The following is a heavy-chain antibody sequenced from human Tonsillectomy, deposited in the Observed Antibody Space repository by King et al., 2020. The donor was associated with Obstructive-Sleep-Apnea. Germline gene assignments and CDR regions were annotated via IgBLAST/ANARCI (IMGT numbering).Heavy chain of an antibody. CDR3: AKGVDIVVVPAAHFDY. Sequence: VQLVESGGGLVQPGGSLRLSCASSGFTFSSYAMSWVRQAPGKGLEWVSAIGGSGGSPYYAATVKGRFTISRDISKNTLYLQMTSLRAGDTAVYYCAKGVDIVVVPAAHFDYWGQGTLVTVSS. CDR2: IGGSGGSP. J-gene: IGHJ4*02. V-gene: IGHV3-23*04. D-gene: IGHD2-2*03. CDR1: GFTFSSYA.